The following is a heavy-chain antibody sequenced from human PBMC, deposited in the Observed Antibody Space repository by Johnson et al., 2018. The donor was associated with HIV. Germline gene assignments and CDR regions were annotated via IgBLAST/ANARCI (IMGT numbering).Heavy chain of an antibody. CDR3: ARAPPAPYGDYGAFDI. Sequence: VQLVESGGRLVQPGGSLRLSCVASGFTFSDYYMSWIRQAPGKGLEWVANINVDGSQMYYLDSVQGRFTISRDNVNNSVFLLLNNLRAEDTAVYFCARAPPAPYGDYGAFDIWGQGTMVTVSS. V-gene: IGHV3-7*01. CDR2: INVDGSQM. J-gene: IGHJ3*02. CDR1: GFTFSDYY. D-gene: IGHD4-17*01.